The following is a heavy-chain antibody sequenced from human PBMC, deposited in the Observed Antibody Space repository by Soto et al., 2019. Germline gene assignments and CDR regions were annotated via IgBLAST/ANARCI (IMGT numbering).Heavy chain of an antibody. D-gene: IGHD6-6*01. J-gene: IGHJ4*02. Sequence: EVQLVESGGGVVRPGGSLRLSCAASGFTFDDYGMSLVRQAPGKGLEWVSGINWNGGSTGYADSVKCRFTISRYNAKNSLYLQMNSLRAEYTALYYCVSGTGSSPQGVHDYGGQGTLVTVSS. CDR3: VSGTGSSPQGVHDY. CDR1: GFTFDDYG. V-gene: IGHV3-20*04. CDR2: INWNGGST.